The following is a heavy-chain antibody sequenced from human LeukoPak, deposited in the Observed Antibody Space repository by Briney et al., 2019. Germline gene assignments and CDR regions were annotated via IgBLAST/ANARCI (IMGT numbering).Heavy chain of an antibody. J-gene: IGHJ4*02. CDR2: IYYSGST. Sequence: SETLSLTCTVSGASISSGDYYWSWIRQHPGKGLEWIGFIYYSGSTYSNPSLKSRLTISVDTSKNQFSLKLSSVTAADTAVYYCARGNYYDSSGYDYWSQGTLVTVSS. D-gene: IGHD3-22*01. V-gene: IGHV4-31*03. CDR1: GASISSGDYY. CDR3: ARGNYYDSSGYDY.